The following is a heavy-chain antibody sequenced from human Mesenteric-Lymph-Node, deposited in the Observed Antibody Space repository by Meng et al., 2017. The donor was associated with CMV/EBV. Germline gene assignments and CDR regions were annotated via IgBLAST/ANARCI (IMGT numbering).Heavy chain of an antibody. D-gene: IGHD3-3*01. CDR2: ISAYNGNT. J-gene: IGHJ5*02. Sequence: YTFTSYGISWVRQDPGQGLEWMGWISAYNGNTNYAQKLQGRVTMTTDTSTSTAYMELRSLRSDDTAVYYCARAHYDFWSGYRVRWFDPWGQGTLVTVSS. CDR1: YTFTSYG. V-gene: IGHV1-18*01. CDR3: ARAHYDFWSGYRVRWFDP.